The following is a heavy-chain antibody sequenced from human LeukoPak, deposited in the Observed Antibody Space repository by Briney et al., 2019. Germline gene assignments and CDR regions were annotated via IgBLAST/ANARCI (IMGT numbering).Heavy chain of an antibody. CDR1: GGSISSYY. D-gene: IGHD6-6*01. CDR2: IYYSGST. V-gene: IGHV4-59*01. CDR3: ARDWGVSARPGYMDV. J-gene: IGHJ6*03. Sequence: SETLSLTCTVSGGSISSYYWSWIRQPPGKGLEWIGYIYYSGSTKYNPSLKSRVTISVDTSKNQFSLRLSPVTAADTAVYYCARDWGVSARPGYMDVWGKGTTVTVSS.